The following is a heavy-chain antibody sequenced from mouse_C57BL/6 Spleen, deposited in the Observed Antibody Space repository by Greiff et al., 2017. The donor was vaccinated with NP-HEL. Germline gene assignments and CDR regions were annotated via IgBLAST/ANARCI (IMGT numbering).Heavy chain of an antibody. V-gene: IGHV1-64*01. J-gene: IGHJ3*01. CDR3: ARWDGYYVVAY. D-gene: IGHD2-3*01. Sequence: QVQLKQPGAELVKPGASVKLSCKASGYTFTSYWMHWVKQRPGQGLEWIGMIHPNSGSTNYNEKFKSKATLTVDKSSSTAYMQLSSLTSEDSAVYYCARWDGYYVVAYWGQGTLVTVSA. CDR1: GYTFTSYW. CDR2: IHPNSGST.